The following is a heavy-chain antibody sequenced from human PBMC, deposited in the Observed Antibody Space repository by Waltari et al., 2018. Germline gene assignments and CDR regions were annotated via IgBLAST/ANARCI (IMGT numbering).Heavy chain of an antibody. CDR2: IIPIFGTA. Sequence: QVQLVQSGAEVKKPGASVKVSCKASGYTFTGYYMHWVRQAPGQGLEWMGRIIPIFGTANYAQKFQGRVTITADESTSTAYMELSSLRSEDTAVYYCARDCSGGSCYWGQGTLVTVSS. V-gene: IGHV1-69*01. CDR3: ARDCSGGSCY. D-gene: IGHD2-15*01. CDR1: GYTFTGYY. J-gene: IGHJ4*02.